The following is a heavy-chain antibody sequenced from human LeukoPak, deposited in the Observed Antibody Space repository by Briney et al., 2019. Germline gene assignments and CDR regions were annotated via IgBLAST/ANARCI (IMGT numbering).Heavy chain of an antibody. J-gene: IGHJ4*02. D-gene: IGHD2-8*02. V-gene: IGHV1-2*06. CDR1: GYSFIDYY. Sequence: ASVKVSCKASGYSFIDYYIHWVRQAPGQGLEWMGRINPKSGDTNYAQNFQGRVTMTSDTSINTAYMELSRLTSDDTAVYYCARDLPSTSYWVLDYWGQGTLVTVSS. CDR3: ARDLPSTSYWVLDY. CDR2: INPKSGDT.